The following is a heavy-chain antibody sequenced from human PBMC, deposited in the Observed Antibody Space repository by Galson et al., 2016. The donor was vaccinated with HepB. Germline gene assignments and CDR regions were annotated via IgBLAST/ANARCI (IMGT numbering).Heavy chain of an antibody. CDR3: ASQWVAVDY. J-gene: IGHJ4*02. Sequence: SLRLSCAASGFTFSSYSMNWVRQAPGKGLEWISYISGSGTYIDYADSVKGRFTISRDNAKNSLYLQMNSLRDEDTAVYYCASQWVAVDYWGRGTLVTVSS. CDR2: ISGSGTYI. V-gene: IGHV3-48*02. CDR1: GFTFSSYS. D-gene: IGHD2-15*01.